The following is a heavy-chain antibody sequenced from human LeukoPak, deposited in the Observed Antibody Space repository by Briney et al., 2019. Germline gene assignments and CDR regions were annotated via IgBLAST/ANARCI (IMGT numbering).Heavy chain of an antibody. CDR2: INHSGST. CDR1: GGSFSGYY. J-gene: IGHJ5*02. V-gene: IGHV4-34*01. D-gene: IGHD3-3*01. CDR3: AREGVVIPGFDP. Sequence: SSETLSLTCAVYGGSFSGYYWSWIRQPPGKGLGWIGEINHSGSTNYNPSLKSRVTISVDTSKNQFSLKLSSVTAVDTAVYYCAREGVVIPGFDPWGQGTLVTVSS.